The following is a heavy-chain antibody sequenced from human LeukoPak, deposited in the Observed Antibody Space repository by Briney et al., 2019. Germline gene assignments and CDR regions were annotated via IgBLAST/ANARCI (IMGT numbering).Heavy chain of an antibody. J-gene: IGHJ4*02. V-gene: IGHV4-59*01. Sequence: PSETLSRTCTVSGGSISSYYWSWIRQPPGKGLEWIGYIYYSGSTNYNPSLKSRVTISVDTSKNQFSLKLSSVTAAGTAVYYCASAPYYWGQGTLVTVSS. D-gene: IGHD2-21*01. CDR3: ASAPYY. CDR1: GGSISSYY. CDR2: IYYSGST.